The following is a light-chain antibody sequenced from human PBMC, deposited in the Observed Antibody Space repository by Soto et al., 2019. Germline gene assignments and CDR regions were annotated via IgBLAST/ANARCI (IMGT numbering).Light chain of an antibody. CDR3: SSYTSSSTLYG. V-gene: IGLV2-14*01. CDR1: SSDVGGYNY. J-gene: IGLJ1*01. Sequence: QSVLTQPASVSGSPGQSITISCTGTSSDVGGYNYVSWYQQHPGKAPILMIYDVSNRPSGVSIRFSGSKSGNTASLTISGLQAEDEADYYCSSYTSSSTLYGFGTGTKVTVL. CDR2: DVS.